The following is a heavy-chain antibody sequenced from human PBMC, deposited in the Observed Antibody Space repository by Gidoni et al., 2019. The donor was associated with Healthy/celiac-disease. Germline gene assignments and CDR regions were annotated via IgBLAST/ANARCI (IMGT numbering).Heavy chain of an antibody. CDR3: ARYSSYDLYGMDV. V-gene: IGHV1-3*01. Sequence: QVQLVQSGAEVKKPGASVKVSCKASGYPFTSYAMHWVRQAPGQRLEWMGWINAGNGNTKYSQKFQGRVTITRDTSASTAYMELSSLRSEDTAVYYCARYSSYDLYGMDVWGQGTTVTVSS. J-gene: IGHJ6*02. CDR1: GYPFTSYA. CDR2: INAGNGNT. D-gene: IGHD5-12*01.